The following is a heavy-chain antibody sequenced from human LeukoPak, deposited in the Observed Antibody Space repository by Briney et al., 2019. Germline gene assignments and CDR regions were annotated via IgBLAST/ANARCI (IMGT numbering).Heavy chain of an antibody. CDR1: GGSIRKYY. Sequence: SETLSLTCTVSGGSIRKYYWNWVRQPPGKEPEWIGYIYYTGSTKYNPSLESRVTISIDASKSQFSLKLSSMTAADTAFYYCARNFAPDGMDVWGQGTTVTVSS. J-gene: IGHJ6*02. V-gene: IGHV4-59*01. CDR3: ARNFAPDGMDV. CDR2: IYYTGST.